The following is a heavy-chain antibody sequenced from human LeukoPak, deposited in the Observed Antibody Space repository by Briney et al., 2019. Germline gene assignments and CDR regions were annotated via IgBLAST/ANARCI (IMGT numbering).Heavy chain of an antibody. J-gene: IGHJ3*02. V-gene: IGHV4-4*02. D-gene: IGHD5-18*01. CDR2: IYHSGST. CDR1: GGSISSSNW. CDR3: ARLGGHPGTAIPTGAFDI. Sequence: SETLSLTCAVSGGSISSSNWWSWVRQPPGKGLEWIGEIYHSGSTNYNPSLKSRVTISVDTSKNQFSLKLSSVTAADTAVYYCARLGGHPGTAIPTGAFDIWGQGTMVTVSS.